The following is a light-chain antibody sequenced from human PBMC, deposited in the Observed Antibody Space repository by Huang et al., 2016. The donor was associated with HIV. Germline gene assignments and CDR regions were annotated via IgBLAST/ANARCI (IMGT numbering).Light chain of an antibody. Sequence: MTQSPPSLSASIGDRVTLTCRASRDISTFLAWYQQKPGKPPRLLVYAESILHSGVPSRFSGVGSGTNFTLTISSLQPEDVANYYCQKYDSAPRTFGQGTKVELK. CDR2: AES. V-gene: IGKV1-27*01. CDR3: QKYDSAPRT. CDR1: RDISTF. J-gene: IGKJ1*01.